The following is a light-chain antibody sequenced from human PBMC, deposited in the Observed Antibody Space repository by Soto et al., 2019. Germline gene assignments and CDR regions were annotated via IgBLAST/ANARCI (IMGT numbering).Light chain of an antibody. CDR2: EVS. J-gene: IGLJ1*01. Sequence: ALTHPASVSWSPGQSITISCTGTSSDVGGYNYVSWSQQHPGKAPQLMIYEVSKRPSGVSNRFSGSKSGNTASLTISGLQAEDEADYYCSSYTSSSTYVFGTGTKVTVL. CDR3: SSYTSSSTYV. V-gene: IGLV2-14*01. CDR1: SSDVGGYNY.